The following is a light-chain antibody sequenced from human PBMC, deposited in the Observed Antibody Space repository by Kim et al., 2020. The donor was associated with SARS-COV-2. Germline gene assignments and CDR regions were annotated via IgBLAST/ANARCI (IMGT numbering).Light chain of an antibody. CDR2: YDS. V-gene: IGLV3-21*04. Sequence: SYELTQPPSVSVAPGKTARITCGGNNIGSKSVHWYQQKPGQAPVPVIYYDSDRPSGIPERFSGSNSGNTATLTISRVEAGDEADYYCQVWDSSSDHWVFGGGTQLTVL. J-gene: IGLJ3*02. CDR1: NIGSKS. CDR3: QVWDSSSDHWV.